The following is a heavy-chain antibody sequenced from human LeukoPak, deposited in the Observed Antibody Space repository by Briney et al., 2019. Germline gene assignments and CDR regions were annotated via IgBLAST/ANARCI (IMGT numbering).Heavy chain of an antibody. V-gene: IGHV1-69*13. CDR3: ASSGQWLVGYFDY. D-gene: IGHD6-19*01. CDR1: GGTFSSYA. Sequence: GASVKVSCKASGGTFSSYAISWVRQAPGQGLEWMGGIIPIFGTANYAQKFQGRVTITADESTSTAYMELSSLRSEDTAVYYCASSGQWLVGYFDYWGQGTLVTVSS. J-gene: IGHJ4*02. CDR2: IIPIFGTA.